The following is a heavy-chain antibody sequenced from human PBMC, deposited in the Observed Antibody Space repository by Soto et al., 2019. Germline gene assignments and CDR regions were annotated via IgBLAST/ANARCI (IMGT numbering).Heavy chain of an antibody. CDR1: GYTLTELS. J-gene: IGHJ6*02. CDR2: FDPEDGET. D-gene: IGHD1-1*01. Sequence: ASVKVSCKVSGYTLTELSMHWVRQAPGKGLEWMGGFDPEDGETIYAQKFQGRVTMTEDTSTDTAYMELSSLRSEDTAVYYCATEARKLLDRSLYYYYVMDVWGQGSLVTVSS. CDR3: ATEARKLLDRSLYYYYVMDV. V-gene: IGHV1-24*01.